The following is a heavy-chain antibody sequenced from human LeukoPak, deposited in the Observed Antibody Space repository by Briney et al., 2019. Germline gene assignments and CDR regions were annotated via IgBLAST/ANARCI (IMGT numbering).Heavy chain of an antibody. CDR2: INHSGST. Sequence: PSETLSLTCAVYGGSFSGYYWSWIRQPPGKGLEWIGEINHSGSTNYNPSLKSRVTISVDTSKNQFSLKLSSVTAADTAVYYCASLGDYGDYVVWGQGTRVTVSS. CDR1: GGSFSGYY. J-gene: IGHJ4*02. D-gene: IGHD4-17*01. CDR3: ASLGDYGDYVV. V-gene: IGHV4-34*01.